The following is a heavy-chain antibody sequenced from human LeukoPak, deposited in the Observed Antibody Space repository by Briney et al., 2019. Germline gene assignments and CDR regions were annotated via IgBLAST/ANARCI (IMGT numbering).Heavy chain of an antibody. D-gene: IGHD1-26*01. CDR1: GGSISSYY. CDR3: ARENSGSYREFDY. J-gene: IGHJ4*02. CDR2: IDTSGST. V-gene: IGHV4-4*07. Sequence: SETLSLTCTVSGGSISSYYWSWIRQPAGKGLEWIGRIDTSGSTNYNASLKSRVSMSVDTSKNQFSLKLSSVTAADTAVFYCARENSGSYREFDYWGQGTLVTVSS.